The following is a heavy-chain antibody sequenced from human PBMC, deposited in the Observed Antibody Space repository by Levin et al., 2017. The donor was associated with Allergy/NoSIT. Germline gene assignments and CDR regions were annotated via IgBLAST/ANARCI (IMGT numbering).Heavy chain of an antibody. CDR3: AKSREAGIGTFDQ. Sequence: AGGSLRLSCAASGFSFSSHGVHWVRQAPGKGLEWVAVISSDGTYGHYAESVKGRFSVSRDNSKNTVHLQMNSLRSEDTAIYYCAKSREAGIGTFDQWGQGTLVTVSS. CDR1: GFSFSSHG. J-gene: IGHJ4*02. CDR2: ISSDGTYG. D-gene: IGHD6-19*01. V-gene: IGHV3-30*18.